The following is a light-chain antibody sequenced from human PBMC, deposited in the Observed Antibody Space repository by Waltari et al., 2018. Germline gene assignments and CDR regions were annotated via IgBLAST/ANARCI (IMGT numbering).Light chain of an antibody. V-gene: IGLV2-14*01. CDR2: EVS. CDR1: DSDVGAYDF. CDR3: SSYTTSSAPGV. Sequence: YELTQPPSVSVSPGQTATIPCSGTDSDVGAYDFVSWYQQHPGKAPHLIIYEVSNRPSGISNRFSASKSGNTASLTISGLQAEDEADYYCSSYTTSSAPGVFGTGTRVTVL. J-gene: IGLJ1*01.